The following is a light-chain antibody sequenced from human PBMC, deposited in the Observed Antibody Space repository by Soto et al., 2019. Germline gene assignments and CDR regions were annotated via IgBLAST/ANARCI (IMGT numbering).Light chain of an antibody. Sequence: EIVMTQSPATLSVSPGERATLSCRARQSVSSNLAWYQQKPGQAPRLLIYGASTRATGIPARFSGSGSGTEFTLTISSLQSEDFAAYYCQQYNNWPRTFGQGTKVDI. J-gene: IGKJ1*01. CDR1: QSVSSN. CDR2: GAS. CDR3: QQYNNWPRT. V-gene: IGKV3-15*01.